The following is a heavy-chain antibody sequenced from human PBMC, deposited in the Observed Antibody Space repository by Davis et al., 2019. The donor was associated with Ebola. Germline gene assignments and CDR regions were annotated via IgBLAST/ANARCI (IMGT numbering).Heavy chain of an antibody. J-gene: IGHJ6*02. Sequence: PGGSLRLSCTASGFNFNTYEMNWVRQAPGKGLEWISYISTTSSAIYYADSVRGRFTIARDNARMSLYLQMNSLRVEDTAVYYCASGDYCSVNYYGMDVWGQGTTVTVSS. V-gene: IGHV3-48*03. CDR3: ASGDYCSVNYYGMDV. CDR1: GFNFNTYE. CDR2: ISTTSSAI. D-gene: IGHD2-21*01.